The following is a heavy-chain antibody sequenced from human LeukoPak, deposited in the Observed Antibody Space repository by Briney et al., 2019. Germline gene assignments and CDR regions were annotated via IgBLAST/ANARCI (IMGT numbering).Heavy chain of an antibody. CDR1: GYSISSGYY. CDR2: IYRSGST. J-gene: IGHJ5*02. V-gene: IGHV4-38-2*01. CDR3: ARRIGYSSSWYPYGGFDP. D-gene: IGHD6-13*01. Sequence: PSETLSLTCAVSGYSISSGYYWGGIRQPPGKGLEWIGSIYRSGSTYYNPSLKSRVTISVDTSKNQFSLKLSSVTAADTAVYYCARRIGYSSSWYPYGGFDPWGQGTLVTVSS.